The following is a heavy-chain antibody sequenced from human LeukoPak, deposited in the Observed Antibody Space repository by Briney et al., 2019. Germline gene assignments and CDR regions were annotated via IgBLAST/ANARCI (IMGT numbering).Heavy chain of an antibody. CDR1: GGTFSSYA. J-gene: IGHJ4*02. CDR3: ARVEPANYCSGGSCHTTTDDY. D-gene: IGHD2-15*01. V-gene: IGHV1-69*13. CDR2: IIPIFGTA. Sequence: SVKVSCKASGGTFSSYAISWVRQAPGQGLEWMGGIIPIFGTANYAQKFQGRVTITAGESTSTAYMELSSLRSEDTAVYYCARVEPANYCSGGSCHTTTDDYWGQGTLVTVSS.